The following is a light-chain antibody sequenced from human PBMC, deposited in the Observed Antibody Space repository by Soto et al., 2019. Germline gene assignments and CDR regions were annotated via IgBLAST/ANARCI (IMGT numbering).Light chain of an antibody. J-gene: IGLJ1*01. CDR2: GVS. V-gene: IGLV2-11*01. CDR3: CSYAGSYHV. CDR1: SSDVGGYNY. Sequence: QSVLTQPRSVSGSPGQSVTISCTGTSSDVGGYNYVSWYQQHPGKAPKLMIYGVSKRPSGVPDRFSGSKSGNTASLTISGLQAEDEADYYCCSYAGSYHVFGTGTKVTVL.